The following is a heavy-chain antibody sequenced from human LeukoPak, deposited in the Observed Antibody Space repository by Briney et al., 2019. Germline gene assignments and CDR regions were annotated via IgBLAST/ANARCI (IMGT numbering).Heavy chain of an antibody. D-gene: IGHD3-22*01. J-gene: IGHJ4*02. CDR2: IYYSGST. CDR1: GGSISSYY. Sequence: SETLSLTCTVSGGSISSYYWSWIRQPPGKGLEWIGYIYYSGSTNYNPSLKSRVTISVDTSKNQFSLKLSSVTAADTAVYYCAKVRSSYDNEPSSFLDYWGQGTLVTVSS. CDR3: AKVRSSYDNEPSSFLDY. V-gene: IGHV4-59*01.